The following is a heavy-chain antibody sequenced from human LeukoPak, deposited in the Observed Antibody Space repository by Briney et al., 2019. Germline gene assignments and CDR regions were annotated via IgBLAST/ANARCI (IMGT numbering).Heavy chain of an antibody. D-gene: IGHD3-10*01. J-gene: IGHJ4*02. CDR3: ARDHMVRQPL. CDR1: GGSISSGGYY. V-gene: IGHV4-30-2*05. Sequence: SETLSLTCTVSGGSISSGGYYWSWIRQPPGKGLEWIGYIYHSGSAYYNPSLKSRVTISVDTSKNQFSLKLSSVTAADTAVYYCARDHMVRQPLWGQGTLVTVSS. CDR2: IYHSGSA.